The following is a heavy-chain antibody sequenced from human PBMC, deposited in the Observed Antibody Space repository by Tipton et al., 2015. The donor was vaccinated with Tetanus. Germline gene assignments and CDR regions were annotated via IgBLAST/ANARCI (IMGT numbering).Heavy chain of an antibody. CDR1: GGSFSLYY. D-gene: IGHD6-19*01. CDR2: ISHSGSS. J-gene: IGHJ4*02. Sequence: TLSLTCTVSGGSFSLYYWNWVRQSPGKGLEWIGEISHSGSSSYSPSLKSRVTISVDTSKNQFSLRLRSVTAADTAVYYCTRLPRQWLAHGDYWGQGALVTVSS. CDR3: TRLPRQWLAHGDY. V-gene: IGHV4-34*01.